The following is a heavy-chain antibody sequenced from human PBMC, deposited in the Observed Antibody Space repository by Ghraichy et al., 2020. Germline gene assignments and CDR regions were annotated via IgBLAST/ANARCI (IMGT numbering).Heavy chain of an antibody. CDR2: IYFSGNT. CDR1: RSSVSNYA. J-gene: IGHJ6*02. V-gene: IGHV4-59*02. Sequence: SETLSLTCTVSRSSVSNYAWSWMRQSPGKGLEWIAHIYFSGNTDYNPSLKCRVTISMDTSNNQFSLKVSFVTAADTAVYYCARVRTIPRNFYGMDVWGPGTTVIVSS. D-gene: IGHD1-1*01. CDR3: ARVRTIPRNFYGMDV.